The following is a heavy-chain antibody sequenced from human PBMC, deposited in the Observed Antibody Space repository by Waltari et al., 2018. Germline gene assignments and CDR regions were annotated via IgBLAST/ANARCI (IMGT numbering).Heavy chain of an antibody. CDR1: GGSISSAAYY. CDR2: IYYSGTT. V-gene: IGHV4-31*01. D-gene: IGHD3-3*01. Sequence: QVQLQESGPGLVRPSQTLSLTCTVSGGSISSAAYYWSWFRQHPGKSLEWIGHIYYSGTTYYNPSLESLVPISVDTSKYQFSLKLTSVTAADTAVYYCARVTIGASDAFDFWGQGTMVTVSS. J-gene: IGHJ3*01. CDR3: ARVTIGASDAFDF.